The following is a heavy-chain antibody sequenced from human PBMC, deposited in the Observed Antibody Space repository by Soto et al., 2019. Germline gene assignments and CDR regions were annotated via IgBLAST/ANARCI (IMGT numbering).Heavy chain of an antibody. CDR2: IYPGDSDT. J-gene: IGHJ4*02. Sequence: GESLKISCKGFGYSFTNNWIGWVRQMPGEGLEWMGTIYPGDSDTRYSPSFQCLVTISADKSISTAYLQWSSLKASDTAIFYCARYSGSYWHYFDSWGQGTLVTVSS. CDR1: GYSFTNNW. V-gene: IGHV5-51*01. D-gene: IGHD1-26*01. CDR3: ARYSGSYWHYFDS.